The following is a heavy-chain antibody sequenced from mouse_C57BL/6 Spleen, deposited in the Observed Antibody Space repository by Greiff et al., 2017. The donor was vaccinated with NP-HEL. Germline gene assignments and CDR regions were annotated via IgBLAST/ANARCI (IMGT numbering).Heavy chain of an antibody. J-gene: IGHJ1*03. D-gene: IGHD1-1*01. CDR2: ISSGSSTI. CDR3: ARNYYYGSSYLRYFDV. V-gene: IGHV5-17*01. Sequence: EVMLVESGGGLVKPGGSLKLSCAASGFTFSDYGMHWVRQAPEKGLEWVAYISSGSSTIYYADTVKGRFTISRDNAKNTLCLQMTSLRSEDTAMYYCARNYYYGSSYLRYFDVWGTGTTVTVSS. CDR1: GFTFSDYG.